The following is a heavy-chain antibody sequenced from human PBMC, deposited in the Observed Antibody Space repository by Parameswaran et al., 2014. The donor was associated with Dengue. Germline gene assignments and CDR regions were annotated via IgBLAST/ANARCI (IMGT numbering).Heavy chain of an antibody. D-gene: IGHD3-3*01. Sequence: RWIRQPPGKGLEWIGEINHSGSTNYNPSLKSRVTISVDTSKNQFSLKLSSVTAADTAVYFCARGQGYDFWSGYSYSNYFDPWGQGTLVTVSS. J-gene: IGHJ5*02. V-gene: IGHV4-34*01. CDR2: INHSGST. CDR3: ARGQGYDFWSGYSYSNYFDP.